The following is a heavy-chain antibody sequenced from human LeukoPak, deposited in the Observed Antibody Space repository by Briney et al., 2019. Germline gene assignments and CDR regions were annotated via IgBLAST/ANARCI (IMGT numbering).Heavy chain of an antibody. V-gene: IGHV3-15*01. Sequence: GGSLRLSCAASGFTFSSYAMTWVRQAPGKGLEWVGRIKSKTSGGTTDYAAPVEGRFTISRDDSKNTLFLQMNSLKTEDTAFYYCTTYMAARPDNFGFWGQGTLVTVSS. D-gene: IGHD6-6*01. CDR1: GFTFSSYA. CDR2: IKSKTSGGTT. CDR3: TTYMAARPDNFGF. J-gene: IGHJ4*02.